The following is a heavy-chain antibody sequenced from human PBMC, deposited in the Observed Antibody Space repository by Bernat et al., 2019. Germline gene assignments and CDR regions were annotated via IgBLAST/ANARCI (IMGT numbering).Heavy chain of an antibody. CDR3: GREAWFDP. V-gene: IGHV3-48*02. CDR1: GFTFSTYS. Sequence: EVQLVESGGGLVQPGGSLRLSCAASGFTFSTYSMNWVRQAPGKGLEWISCISSSSSTINYADSVKGRFTISRDNAKNSLYLQMNSLRDEDTAVYYCGREAWFDPWGQGTLVTVSS. CDR2: ISSSSSTI. J-gene: IGHJ5*02.